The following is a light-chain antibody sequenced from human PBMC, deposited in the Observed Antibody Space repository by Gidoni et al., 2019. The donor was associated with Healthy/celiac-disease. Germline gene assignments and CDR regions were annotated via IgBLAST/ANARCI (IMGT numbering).Light chain of an antibody. CDR3: QQLNSYPFT. J-gene: IGKJ3*01. V-gene: IGKV1-9*01. CDR1: QGISSY. Sequence: DLQLTHSPSFLSASVGDRVTITCRASQGISSYLAWYQQKPGKAPKLLIYAASTLQSGVPSRFSGSGSGTEFTLTISSLQPEDFATYYCQQLNSYPFTFXPXTKVDIK. CDR2: AAS.